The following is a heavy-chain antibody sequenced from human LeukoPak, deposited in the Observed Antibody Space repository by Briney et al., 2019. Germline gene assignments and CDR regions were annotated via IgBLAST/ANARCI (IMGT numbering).Heavy chain of an antibody. V-gene: IGHV3-9*03. CDR2: ISWNSDTI. J-gene: IGHJ4*02. CDR3: AKDTRRNIVSTLAGYFVY. D-gene: IGHD5/OR15-5a*01. CDR1: GFIFDDYA. Sequence: GGSLRLSCAASGFIFDDYAMHWVRQVPGKGLEWVSGISWNSDTIGYADSVKGRFTISRDNAKNSLYLQVNSLRAEDMALYYCAKDTRRNIVSTLAGYFVYWGQGTLVTVSS.